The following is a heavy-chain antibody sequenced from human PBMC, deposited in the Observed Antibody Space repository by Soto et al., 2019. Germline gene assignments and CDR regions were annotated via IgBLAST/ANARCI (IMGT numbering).Heavy chain of an antibody. J-gene: IGHJ4*02. CDR1: GYTFINYH. CDR3: AKSTRGEMATK. Sequence: QVQLVQSGGEVKKPVASVTVSCKASGYTFINYHITWVRQAPGQGLEWMAWINTYNGMTDYAQRFQGRVTMTRDTSTSTAYMELRNLGSDTTAVYFCAKSTRGEMATKWGQGTLVTVSS. D-gene: IGHD2-21*01. V-gene: IGHV1-18*01. CDR2: INTYNGMT.